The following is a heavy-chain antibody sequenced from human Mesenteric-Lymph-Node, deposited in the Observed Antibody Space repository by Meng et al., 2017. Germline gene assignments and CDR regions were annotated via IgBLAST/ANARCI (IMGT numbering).Heavy chain of an antibody. CDR3: ASSGSGSYYDY. D-gene: IGHD1-26*01. V-gene: IGHV3-30*01. Sequence: GQGVECGGGSVQPGGSLRLSWAASGFTFRSYAMSWVRQAPGKGLEWVAAISYDGSNKYYADSLKGRFTISRDNSKNTLSLQMNSLRVDDTAVYYCASSGSGSYYDYWGQGTLVTVSS. J-gene: IGHJ4*02. CDR2: ISYDGSNK. CDR1: GFTFRSYA.